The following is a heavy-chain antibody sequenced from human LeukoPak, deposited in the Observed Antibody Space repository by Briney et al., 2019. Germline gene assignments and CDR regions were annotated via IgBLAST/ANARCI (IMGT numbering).Heavy chain of an antibody. CDR2: IFYSGST. J-gene: IGHJ6*03. Sequence: PSETLSLTCTVSGGSISTSNYYWGWIRQPPGKGLEWIGNIFYSGSTYYNPSLKSRVTISVDTSKNQFSLKLSSVTAADTAVYYCARGTGVLLPYYMDVWGKGTTVTVSS. V-gene: IGHV4-39*07. D-gene: IGHD3-10*01. CDR1: GGSISTSNYY. CDR3: ARGTGVLLPYYMDV.